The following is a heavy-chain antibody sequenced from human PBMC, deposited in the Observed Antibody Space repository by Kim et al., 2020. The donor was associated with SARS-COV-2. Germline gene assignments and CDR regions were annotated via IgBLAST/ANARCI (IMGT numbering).Heavy chain of an antibody. D-gene: IGHD3-10*01. J-gene: IGHJ4*02. CDR1: GFTFSSYA. V-gene: IGHV3-23*01. Sequence: GGSLRLSCAASGFTFSSYAMSWVRQAPGKGLEWVSAISGSGGSTYYADSVKGRFTISRDNSKNTLYLQMNSLRAEDTAVYYCAKDRPLWFGELSGCFDYWGKGTLVTVSS. CDR2: ISGSGGST. CDR3: AKDRPLWFGELSGCFDY.